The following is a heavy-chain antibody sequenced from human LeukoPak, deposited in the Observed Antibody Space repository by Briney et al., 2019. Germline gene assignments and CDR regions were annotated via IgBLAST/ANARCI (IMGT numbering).Heavy chain of an antibody. CDR3: ASEVGRSGATTSGAFDI. J-gene: IGHJ3*02. CDR2: ISSSSSYI. V-gene: IGHV3-21*01. Sequence: GGSLRLSCAASGFTFSSYSMNWVRQAPGKGLEWVSSISSSSSYIYYADSVKGRFTISRDNAKNSLYLQMNSLRAGDTAVYYCASEVGRSGATTSGAFDIWGQGTMVTVSS. D-gene: IGHD1-26*01. CDR1: GFTFSSYS.